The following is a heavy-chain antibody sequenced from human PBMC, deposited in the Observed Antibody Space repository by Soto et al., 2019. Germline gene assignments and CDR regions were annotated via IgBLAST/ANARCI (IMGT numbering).Heavy chain of an antibody. D-gene: IGHD3-16*02. Sequence: QVQLLQSGVEVQKPGASVKVSCKNSGYTFSSYVINWLRQAPGQGLEWMGWISPYNGNTNYGQNLQGRVTMTTDTSTSIVDMELRSLRSDETAVYYCAREGGVWGSFRYFDCWGQGTLVTVSP. CDR1: GYTFSSYV. CDR2: ISPYNGNT. J-gene: IGHJ4*02. CDR3: AREGGVWGSFRYFDC. V-gene: IGHV1-18*04.